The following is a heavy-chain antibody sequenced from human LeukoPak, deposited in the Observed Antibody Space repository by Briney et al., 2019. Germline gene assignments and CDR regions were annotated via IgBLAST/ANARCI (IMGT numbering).Heavy chain of an antibody. J-gene: IGHJ3*02. V-gene: IGHV1-2*02. CDR2: INPNSGGT. CDR1: GYTFTGYY. D-gene: IGHD2-15*01. Sequence: GASVKVSCKASGYTFTGYYMHWARQAPGQGLEWMGWINPNSGGTNYAQKFQGRVTMTRDTSISTAYMELSRLRSDDTAVYYCARGGIGYCSGGSCPMALDICGQGTMVTVSS. CDR3: ARGGIGYCSGGSCPMALDI.